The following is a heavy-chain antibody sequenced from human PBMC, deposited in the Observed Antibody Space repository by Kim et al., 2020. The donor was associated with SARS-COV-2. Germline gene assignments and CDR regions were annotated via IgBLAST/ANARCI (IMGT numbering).Heavy chain of an antibody. D-gene: IGHD6-13*01. CDR3: ARRAPLGQSSWLAYYYYYGMDV. CDR2: IDPSDSYT. V-gene: IGHV5-10-1*01. J-gene: IGHJ6*02. Sequence: GESLKISCKGSGYSFTSYWISWVRQMPGKGLEWMGRIDPSDSYTNYSPSFQGHVTISADKSISTAYLQWSSLKASDTAMYYCARRAPLGQSSWLAYYYYYGMDVWGQGTTVTVSS. CDR1: GYSFTSYW.